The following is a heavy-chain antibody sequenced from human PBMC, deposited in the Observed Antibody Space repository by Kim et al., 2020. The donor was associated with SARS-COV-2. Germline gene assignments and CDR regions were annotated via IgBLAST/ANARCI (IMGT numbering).Heavy chain of an antibody. CDR2: ISWDSVDV. D-gene: IGHD2-15*01. Sequence: GGSLRLSCVASGFTFDDYAIHWVRQAPGKGLEWVSGISWDSVDVGYADSVKGRFTISRDNAENSVYLHMNSLRTEDTALYYCAKDMGSNNYYGMDVWGQG. CDR3: AKDMGSNNYYGMDV. J-gene: IGHJ6*02. CDR1: GFTFDDYA. V-gene: IGHV3-9*01.